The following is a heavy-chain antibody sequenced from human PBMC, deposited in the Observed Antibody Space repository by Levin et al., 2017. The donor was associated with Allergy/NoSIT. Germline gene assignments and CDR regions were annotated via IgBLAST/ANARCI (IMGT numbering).Heavy chain of an antibody. CDR1: GYTFTGYY. CDR3: ARADDTAMVEVVDY. CDR2: INPNSGGT. V-gene: IGHV1-2*02. J-gene: IGHJ4*02. Sequence: ASVKVSCKASGYTFTGYYMHWVRQAPGQGLEWMGWINPNSGGTNYAQKFQGRVTMTRDTSISTAYMELSRLRSDDTAVYYCARADDTAMVEVVDYWGQGTLVTVSS. D-gene: IGHD5-18*01.